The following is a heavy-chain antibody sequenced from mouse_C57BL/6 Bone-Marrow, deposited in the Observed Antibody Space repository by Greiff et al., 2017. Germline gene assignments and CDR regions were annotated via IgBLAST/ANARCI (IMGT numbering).Heavy chain of an antibody. Sequence: EVKLLESGPGLVKPSQSLSLTCSVTGYSITSGYYWNWIRQFPGNKLEWMGYISYDGSNNYNPSLKNRISITRDTSKNQFFLKLNSVTTEDTATYYCARDGEAFFDYWGQGTTLTVSS. J-gene: IGHJ2*01. V-gene: IGHV3-6*01. CDR1: GYSITSGYY. CDR2: ISYDGSN. CDR3: ARDGEAFFDY.